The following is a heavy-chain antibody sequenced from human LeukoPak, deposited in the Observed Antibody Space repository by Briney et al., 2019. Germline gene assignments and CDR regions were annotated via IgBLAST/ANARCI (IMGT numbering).Heavy chain of an antibody. CDR3: ANRGYYYGSGSSPFDY. CDR1: GFTFSTYG. J-gene: IGHJ4*02. CDR2: ISGSGGST. D-gene: IGHD3-10*01. Sequence: GGSLRLSCAASGFTFSTYGMHWVRQAPGKGLEWASAISGSGGSTYYADSVKGRFTISRDNSKNTLYLQMNSLRAEDTAVYYCANRGYYYGSGSSPFDYWGQGTLVTVSS. V-gene: IGHV3-23*01.